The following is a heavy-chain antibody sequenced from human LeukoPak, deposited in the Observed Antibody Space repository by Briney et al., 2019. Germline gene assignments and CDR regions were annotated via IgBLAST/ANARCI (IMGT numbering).Heavy chain of an antibody. V-gene: IGHV4-4*07. D-gene: IGHD4-17*01. Sequence: PSETLSLTCTVSGDAVYYWSWIRQPAGKGLEWIGRIHTSGSTNYNPSLKSRVTISVDTSKNQFSLKLSSVTAADTAVYYCARERYGDYVDYWGQGTLVTVSS. J-gene: IGHJ4*02. CDR1: GDAVYY. CDR3: ARERYGDYVDY. CDR2: IHTSGST.